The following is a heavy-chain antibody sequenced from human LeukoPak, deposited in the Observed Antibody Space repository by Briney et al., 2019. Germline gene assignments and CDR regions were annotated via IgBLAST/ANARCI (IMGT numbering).Heavy chain of an antibody. CDR3: AGDLVTGPTGDWFDP. D-gene: IGHD2-2*01. CDR2: IKYDGIET. V-gene: IGHV3-7*01. CDR1: GFTFSTYW. J-gene: IGHJ5*02. Sequence: GGSLRLSCAASGFTFSTYWMAWVRQAPGKGLEWVANIKYDGIETYYVDSVKGRFTISRDNAKNSLYLQMNRLRDEDTAVYYCAGDLVTGPTGDWFDPWGQGTLITVSS.